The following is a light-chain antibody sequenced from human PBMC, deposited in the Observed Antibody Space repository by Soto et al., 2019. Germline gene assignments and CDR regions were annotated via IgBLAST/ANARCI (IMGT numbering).Light chain of an antibody. Sequence: EIVMTQSPATLSVSPGERATLSCRASQSVSSNLAWYQQKPGQAPRLLIYGASTRATGIPARFSGSGSGTGFTLPISSLQSEDFAIYFCQQYNNWPPDRTFGQGTKVEIK. CDR2: GAS. J-gene: IGKJ1*01. CDR1: QSVSSN. V-gene: IGKV3-15*01. CDR3: QQYNNWPPDRT.